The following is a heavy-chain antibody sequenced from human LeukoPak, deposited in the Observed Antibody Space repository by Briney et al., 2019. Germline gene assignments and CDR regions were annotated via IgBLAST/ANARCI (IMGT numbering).Heavy chain of an antibody. J-gene: IGHJ4*02. CDR3: ARVRGYGALFDY. D-gene: IGHD4/OR15-4a*01. CDR2: IYYSGST. V-gene: IGHV4-39*07. Sequence: WIRQPPGKGLEWVGSIYYSGSTYYNPSLKSRVTISVDTSKNQFSLKLSSVTAADTAVYYCARVRGYGALFDYWGQGTLVTVSS.